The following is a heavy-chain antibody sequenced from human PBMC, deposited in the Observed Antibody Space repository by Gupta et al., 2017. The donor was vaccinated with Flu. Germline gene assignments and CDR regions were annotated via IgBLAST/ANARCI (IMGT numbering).Heavy chain of an antibody. D-gene: IGHD2-15*01. CDR2: INPDSGGT. V-gene: IGHV1-2*02. J-gene: IGHJ6*02. Sequence: APGQGLDWMGWINPDSGGTKYAPKFQDRVSLTRDTSIGSVYMELNGLRSDDTAVYYCARPGPFCSGAGCYSTALDYGMAVWGQGHTVTVS. CDR3: ARPGPFCSGAGCYSTALDYGMAV.